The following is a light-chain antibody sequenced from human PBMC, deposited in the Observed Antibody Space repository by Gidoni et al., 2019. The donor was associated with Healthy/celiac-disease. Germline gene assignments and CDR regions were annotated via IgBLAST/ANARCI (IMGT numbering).Light chain of an antibody. CDR2: AAS. CDR1: QSISSY. CDR3: QQSYSTPVVT. Sequence: DIQLTQSPSSLSASVGDRVTITCRASQSISSYLNWYQQKPGKAPKLLIYAASSLQSGVPSRFSGSGSGTDFTLTISSRQPEDFATYYCQQSYSTPVVTFGPGTKVDIK. J-gene: IGKJ3*01. V-gene: IGKV1-39*01.